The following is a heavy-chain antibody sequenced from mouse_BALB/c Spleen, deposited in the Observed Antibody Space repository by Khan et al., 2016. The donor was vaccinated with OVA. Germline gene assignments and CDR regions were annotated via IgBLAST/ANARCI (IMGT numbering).Heavy chain of an antibody. CDR2: IDPANDNS. CDR1: GFNIKDTH. V-gene: IGHV14-3*02. J-gene: IGHJ2*01. Sequence: IQLVQSGAELVKPGASVKLSCTASGFNIKDTHMHWVKQRPEQGLVWIGRIDPANDNSKYDPRFQGKATITADTSSNTAYLHLSSLTSEDTAVYYCAPAGTGDYFDYWGQGTTLTVSS. D-gene: IGHD4-1*01. CDR3: APAGTGDYFDY.